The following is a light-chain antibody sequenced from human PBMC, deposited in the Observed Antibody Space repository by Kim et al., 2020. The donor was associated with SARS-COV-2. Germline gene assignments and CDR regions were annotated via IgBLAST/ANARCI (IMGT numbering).Light chain of an antibody. CDR2: RAS. CDR3: QQYHSYSLT. V-gene: IGKV1-5*03. Sequence: DIQMTQSPSTLSASVGDRVTITCRASQSISSWLAWYQQKPGKAPKILIYRASTLQAGVPSRFSGSGSGTEFTLTISSLQPDDVATYSCQQYHSYSLTFGGGTKVEIK. J-gene: IGKJ4*01. CDR1: QSISSW.